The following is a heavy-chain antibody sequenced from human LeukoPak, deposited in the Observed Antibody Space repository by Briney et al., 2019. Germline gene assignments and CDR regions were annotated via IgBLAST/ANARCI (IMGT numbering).Heavy chain of an antibody. CDR3: ARGEYYHGSSGYPNY. J-gene: IGHJ4*02. D-gene: IGHD3-22*01. CDR1: GFTFSTYG. V-gene: IGHV3-33*01. CDR2: IWYDGRTQ. Sequence: GGSLRLSCAASGFTFSTYGMHWVRQAPGKGLEWVAVIWYDGRTQFYAESVKGRFAVSRDNSKNTLYLQMNSLRAEDTAVYHCARGEYYHGSSGYPNYRGQGTLVTVSS.